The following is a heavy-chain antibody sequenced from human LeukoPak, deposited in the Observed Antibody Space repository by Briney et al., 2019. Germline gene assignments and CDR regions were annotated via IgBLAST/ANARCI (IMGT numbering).Heavy chain of an antibody. Sequence: PGRSLRLSCAASGFTFRSYWMTWVRQAPEKGLEWVANIKQDGSEKYYVDSVKGRFTISRDNANNSLYLQMNSLRAEDTAVYYCAREYYYGSGSYYNGYWGQGTLVTVSS. CDR1: GFTFRSYW. V-gene: IGHV3-7*04. D-gene: IGHD3-10*01. J-gene: IGHJ4*02. CDR2: IKQDGSEK. CDR3: AREYYYGSGSYYNGY.